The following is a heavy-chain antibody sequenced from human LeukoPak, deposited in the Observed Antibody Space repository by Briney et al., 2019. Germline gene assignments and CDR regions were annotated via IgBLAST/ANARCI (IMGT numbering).Heavy chain of an antibody. J-gene: IGHJ4*02. CDR3: ARDIGGLDGDGLDY. Sequence: GGSLRLSCAASGFTFSSNGMHWVRQAPGKALEWVAVRWYDGSNKYYADSVKGRFTISRDNSKNTLYLQMNSVRDEDTAVYYCARDIGGLDGDGLDYWGQGTLVTVSS. V-gene: IGHV3-33*08. CDR1: GFTFSSNG. CDR2: RWYDGSNK. D-gene: IGHD4-17*01.